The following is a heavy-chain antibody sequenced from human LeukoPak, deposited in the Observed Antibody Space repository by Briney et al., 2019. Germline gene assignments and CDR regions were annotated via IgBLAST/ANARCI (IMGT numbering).Heavy chain of an antibody. D-gene: IGHD3-16*02. J-gene: IGHJ4*02. Sequence: GGSLRLYCAASGFIFSSYWIHWVRQAPGKGLVWVSRINSNGITTNYANSVKGRFTTFRDNAKNTLYLQMISLRGEDTAVYYCARAGSYRFDYWGQGTLVTVSS. CDR2: INSNGITT. CDR3: ARAGSYRFDY. V-gene: IGHV3-74*01. CDR1: GFIFSSYW.